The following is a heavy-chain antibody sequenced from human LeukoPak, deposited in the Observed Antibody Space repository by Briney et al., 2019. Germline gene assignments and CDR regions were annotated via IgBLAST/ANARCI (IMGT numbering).Heavy chain of an antibody. V-gene: IGHV4-34*01. D-gene: IGHD2-15*01. CDR1: GGSFSGYY. CDR2: INHSGST. J-gene: IGHJ6*02. Sequence: SETLSLTCAVYGGSFSGYYWSWIRQPPGKGLGWIGEINHSGSTNYNPSLKSRVTISVDTSKNQFSLKLSSVTAADTAVYYCARDLEYCSGGSCLPYYYYGMDVWGQGTTVTVSS. CDR3: ARDLEYCSGGSCLPYYYYGMDV.